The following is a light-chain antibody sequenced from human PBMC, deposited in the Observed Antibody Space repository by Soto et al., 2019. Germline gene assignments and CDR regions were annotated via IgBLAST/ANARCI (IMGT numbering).Light chain of an antibody. CDR1: QSIASY. CDR3: QQSYSTPLT. CDR2: AAS. V-gene: IGKV1-39*01. Sequence: DIQMTQSPSSLSASVGDRVTITCRAGQSIASYLNWYQQKPGKAPKLLIYAASTLQGGVPSRFSGSGSGTDFTLTIASLQPEDFATYYCQQSYSTPLTFGGGTKVDIK. J-gene: IGKJ4*01.